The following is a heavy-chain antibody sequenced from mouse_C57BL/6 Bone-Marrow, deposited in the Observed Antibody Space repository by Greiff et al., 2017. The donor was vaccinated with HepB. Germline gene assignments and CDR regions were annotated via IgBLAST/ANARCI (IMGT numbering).Heavy chain of an antibody. CDR1: GYTFPAYE. V-gene: IGHV1-15*01. Sequence: VQVVESGAELVRPGASVTLSCKASGYTFPAYEMHWVKQTPVHGLEWIGAIDPETGGTAYNQKFKGKAILTADKSSSTAYMELRSLTSEDSAVYYCTREGSGYEVDYWGQGTTLTVSS. J-gene: IGHJ2*01. CDR2: IDPETGGT. D-gene: IGHD3-2*02. CDR3: TREGSGYEVDY.